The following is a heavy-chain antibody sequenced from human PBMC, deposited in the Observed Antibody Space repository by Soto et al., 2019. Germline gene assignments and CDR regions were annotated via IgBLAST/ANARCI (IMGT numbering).Heavy chain of an antibody. CDR2: ISAYNGNT. J-gene: IGHJ4*02. Sequence: ASVKVSCKASGYTFTSYGISWVRQAPGQGLEWMGWISAYNGNTNYAQKLQGRVTMTTDTSTSTAYMELRSLRSDDTAVYYCARGPVGWKVARGFDYWGQGTLVTVSS. V-gene: IGHV1-18*04. CDR1: GYTFTSYG. D-gene: IGHD2-21*01. CDR3: ARGPVGWKVARGFDY.